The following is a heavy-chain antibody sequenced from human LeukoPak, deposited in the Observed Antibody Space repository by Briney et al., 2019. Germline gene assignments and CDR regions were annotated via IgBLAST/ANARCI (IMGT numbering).Heavy chain of an antibody. CDR2: IKQDGSEK. CDR1: GFTFSSYW. D-gene: IGHD3-22*01. V-gene: IGHV3-7*01. CDR3: VREKVEEYYYDSSGYFHFDY. J-gene: IGHJ4*02. Sequence: GGSLRLSCAASGFTFSSYWMSWVRQAPGKGLEWVANIKQDGSEKYYVDSVKGRFTISRDNAKNSLYLQMNSLRAEDTAVYYCVREKVEEYYYDSSGYFHFDYWGQGTLVTVSS.